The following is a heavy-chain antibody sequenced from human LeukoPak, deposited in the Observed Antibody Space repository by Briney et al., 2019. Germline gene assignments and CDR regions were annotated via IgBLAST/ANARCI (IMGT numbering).Heavy chain of an antibody. CDR2: ISSNGGST. J-gene: IGHJ4*02. CDR1: GFSFSTYA. Sequence: GGSLRLSCAASGFSFSTYAMHWVRQAPGMRPEYVSAISSNGGSTFYASSVKDRFTISRDNSKNTLYLQMGSLRAEDMAAYYCVRVGGGSGSYSPPQYYFDYWGQGTLVTVSS. D-gene: IGHD3-10*01. V-gene: IGHV3-64*01. CDR3: VRVGGGSGSYSPPQYYFDY.